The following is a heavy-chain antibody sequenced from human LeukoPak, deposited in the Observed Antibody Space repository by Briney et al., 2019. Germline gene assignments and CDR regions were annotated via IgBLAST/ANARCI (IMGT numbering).Heavy chain of an antibody. CDR3: ARDDTTGALDAFDI. D-gene: IGHD1-1*01. J-gene: IGHJ3*02. V-gene: IGHV1-2*02. CDR2: INPNSGGT. Sequence: ASVKVSCKASGYTFTSYYMHWVRQAPGQGLERMGWINPNSGGTNYAQKFQGRVTMTRDTSISTAYMELSRLRSDDTAVYYCARDDTTGALDAFDIWGQGTMVTVSS. CDR1: GYTFTSYY.